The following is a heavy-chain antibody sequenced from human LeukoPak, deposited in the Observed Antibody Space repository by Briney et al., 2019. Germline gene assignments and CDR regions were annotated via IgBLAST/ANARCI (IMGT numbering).Heavy chain of an antibody. V-gene: IGHV3-21*01. Sequence: GGSLRLSCAASGFTFSDYSMNWVRQAPGKGLEWVASISSSSPYIYYTDSVKGRFTISRDNAKNSLYLQMNSLRAEDTAVYYCAGAPYYYDSSGYNRRVLNAFDIWGQGTMVTVSS. D-gene: IGHD3-22*01. J-gene: IGHJ3*02. CDR2: ISSSSPYI. CDR1: GFTFSDYS. CDR3: AGAPYYYDSSGYNRRVLNAFDI.